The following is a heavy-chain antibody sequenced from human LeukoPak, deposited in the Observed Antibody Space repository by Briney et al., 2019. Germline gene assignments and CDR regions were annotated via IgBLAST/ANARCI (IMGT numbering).Heavy chain of an antibody. CDR3: ARYDSSGYYSDY. CDR2: MNPNSGNT. CDR1: GYTFTSYD. J-gene: IGHJ4*02. Sequence: ASVKVSCKASGYTFTSYDINWVRQATGQGLEWMGWMNPNSGNTGYAQKFQGRVTITRNTSISTAYMELSSLRSEDTAVYYCARYDSSGYYSDYWGQGTLVTVSS. D-gene: IGHD3-22*01. V-gene: IGHV1-8*03.